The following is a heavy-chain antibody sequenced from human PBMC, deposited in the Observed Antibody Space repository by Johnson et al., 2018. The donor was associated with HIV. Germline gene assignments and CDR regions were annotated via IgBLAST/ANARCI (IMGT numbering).Heavy chain of an antibody. Sequence: VQLVESGGGVVQPGRSLRLSCAASGFSFSSYGMSWVRQATGKGLEWVSAIGTAGDTYYPGSVKGRFTISRDNSKNTLYLQMNSLRAEDTAVYYCATISVIPSRVNDAFDIWGQGTMVTVSS. CDR2: IGTAGDT. D-gene: IGHD3-16*02. CDR3: ATISVIPSRVNDAFDI. V-gene: IGHV3-13*01. CDR1: GFSFSSYG. J-gene: IGHJ3*02.